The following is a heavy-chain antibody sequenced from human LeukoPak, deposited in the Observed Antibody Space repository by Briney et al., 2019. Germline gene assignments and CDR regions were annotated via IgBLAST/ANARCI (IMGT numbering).Heavy chain of an antibody. Sequence: PSETLSLTCGFYGGSFRNYYWSCIRQSPGKGLEWIGEINQSGRTNYNPSLKTRLTISVDTAKNLFSLNLTSMTAADTATYYCAVRDGHSTSSGDTRGQGTLVTVSS. CDR2: INQSGRT. D-gene: IGHD6-6*01. CDR3: AVRDGHSTSSGDT. J-gene: IGHJ5*02. CDR1: GGSFRNYY. V-gene: IGHV4-34*01.